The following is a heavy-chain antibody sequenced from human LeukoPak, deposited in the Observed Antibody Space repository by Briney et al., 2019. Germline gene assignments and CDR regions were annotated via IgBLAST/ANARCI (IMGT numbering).Heavy chain of an antibody. CDR2: IYHSGST. D-gene: IGHD6-19*01. J-gene: IGHJ5*02. CDR1: GGSISSYY. V-gene: IGHV4-38-2*02. Sequence: SETLSLTCTVSGGSISSYYWGWIRQPPGKGLEWIGSIYHSGSTYYNPSLKSRVTISVDTSKNQFSLKLNSVTAADTAVYYCARVAVAGTVSSSWFDPWGQGTLVTVSS. CDR3: ARVAVAGTVSSSWFDP.